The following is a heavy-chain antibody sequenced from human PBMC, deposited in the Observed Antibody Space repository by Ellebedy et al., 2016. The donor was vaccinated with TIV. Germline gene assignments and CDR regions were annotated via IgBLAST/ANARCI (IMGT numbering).Heavy chain of an antibody. V-gene: IGHV3-7*01. CDR3: ARNNHGAYGGGDAFDI. J-gene: IGHJ3*02. D-gene: IGHD4-17*01. CDR2: IKHDGSEK. Sequence: GGSLRLSXAASGFTFSSYWMTWVRQAPGKGLEWVTNIKHDGSEKYYVDSVKGRFTVSRDNAKNSLFLQMSSLRVEDTAVYYCARNNHGAYGGGDAFDIWGQGTMVTVSS. CDR1: GFTFSSYW.